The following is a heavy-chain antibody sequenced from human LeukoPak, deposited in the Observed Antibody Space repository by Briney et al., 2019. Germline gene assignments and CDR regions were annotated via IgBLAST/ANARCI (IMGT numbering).Heavy chain of an antibody. CDR2: INPNSGGT. CDR3: ARGERLLFYYYYYMDV. D-gene: IGHD2-2*01. V-gene: IGHV1-2*06. CDR1: GYTFTGYY. J-gene: IGHJ6*03. Sequence: GASVKVSCKASGYTFTGYYMHWVRQAPGQRLEWMGRINPNSGGTNYAQKFQGRVTMTRDTSISTAYMELSRLRSDDTAVYYCARGERLLFYYYYYMDVWGKGTTVTVSS.